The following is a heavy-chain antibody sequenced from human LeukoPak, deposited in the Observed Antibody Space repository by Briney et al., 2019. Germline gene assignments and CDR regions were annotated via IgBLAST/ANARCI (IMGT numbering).Heavy chain of an antibody. Sequence: ASVKVSCKASGYTFTSYYMHWVRQAPGQGLEWMGIINPSGGSTSYAQKFQGRVTMTRDTSTSTVYMELSSLRSEDTAVYYCARRTTASPGLLLHYYYYGMDVWGQGTTVTVSS. CDR2: INPSGGST. CDR1: GYTFTSYY. D-gene: IGHD3-22*01. V-gene: IGHV1-46*01. J-gene: IGHJ6*02. CDR3: ARRTTASPGLLLHYYYYGMDV.